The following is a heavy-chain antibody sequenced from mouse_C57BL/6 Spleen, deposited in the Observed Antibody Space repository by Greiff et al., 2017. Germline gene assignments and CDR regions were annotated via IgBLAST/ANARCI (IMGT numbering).Heavy chain of an antibody. J-gene: IGHJ4*01. CDR3: GRRDYGNHAMDY. CDR1: GFSLTSYG. CDR2: IWSGGST. V-gene: IGHV2-2*01. Sequence: VMLVESGPGLVQPSQSLSITCTVSGFSLTSYGVHWVRQSPGKGLEWLGVIWSGGSTDYYAAFISRLSISKENSKSQVFFKMNSRQADDAAIYYCGRRDYGNHAMDYWGQGTSVTVSS. D-gene: IGHD2-1*01.